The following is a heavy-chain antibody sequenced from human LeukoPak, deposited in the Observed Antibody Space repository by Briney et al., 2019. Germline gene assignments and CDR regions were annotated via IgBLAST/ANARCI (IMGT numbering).Heavy chain of an antibody. V-gene: IGHV4-59*01. CDR1: GGSISSYY. J-gene: IGHJ4*02. D-gene: IGHD4-17*01. CDR3: ARGSRYGDYVGY. CDR2: IHYSGST. Sequence: PSETLSLTCTVSGGSISSYYWSWIRQPPGKGLEWIGYIHYSGSTNYNPSLKSRVTISVDTSKNQFSLKLSSVTAADTAVYYCARGSRYGDYVGYWGQGTLVTVSS.